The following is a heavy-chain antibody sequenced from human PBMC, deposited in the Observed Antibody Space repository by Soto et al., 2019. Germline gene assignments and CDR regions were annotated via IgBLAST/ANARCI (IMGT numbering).Heavy chain of an antibody. CDR2: ISYDGSNK. D-gene: IGHD3-22*01. CDR3: AREGTMIVVGDYFDY. CDR1: GFTFSSYA. Sequence: GGSLRLSCAASGFTFSSYAMHWVRQAPGKGLEWVAVISYDGSNKYYADSVKGRFTISRDNSKNTLYLQMNSLRAEDTAVYYCAREGTMIVVGDYFDYWGQGTLVTVSS. J-gene: IGHJ4*02. V-gene: IGHV3-30-3*01.